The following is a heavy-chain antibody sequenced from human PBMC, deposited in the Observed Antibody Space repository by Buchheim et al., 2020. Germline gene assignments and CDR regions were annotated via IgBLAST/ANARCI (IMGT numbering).Heavy chain of an antibody. CDR2: IYSGGST. D-gene: IGHD3-10*01. V-gene: IGHV3-53*02. CDR1: GFTVSSNY. Sequence: EVQLVETGGGLIQPGGSLRLSCAASGFTVSSNYMSWVRQAPGKGLEWVSVIYSGGSTYYADSVKGGFTISRENSKNTLYLQMNSLRAEDTAVYYCAREGNYYYYGMDVWGQGTT. CDR3: AREGNYYYYGMDV. J-gene: IGHJ6*02.